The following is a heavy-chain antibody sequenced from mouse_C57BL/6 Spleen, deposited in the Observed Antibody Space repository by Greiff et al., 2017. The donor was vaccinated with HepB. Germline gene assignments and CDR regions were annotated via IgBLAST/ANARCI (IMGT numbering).Heavy chain of an antibody. CDR2: INPGSGGT. CDR1: GYAFTNYL. D-gene: IGHD2-2*01. CDR3: ARGGFYYGYDKGFAY. V-gene: IGHV1-54*01. J-gene: IGHJ3*01. Sequence: VQLQQSGAELVRPGTSVKVSCKASGYAFTNYLIEWVKQRPGQGLEWIGVINPGSGGTNYNEKFKGKATLTADKSSSTAYMQLSSLTSEDSAVYVCARGGFYYGYDKGFAYWGQGTLVTVSA.